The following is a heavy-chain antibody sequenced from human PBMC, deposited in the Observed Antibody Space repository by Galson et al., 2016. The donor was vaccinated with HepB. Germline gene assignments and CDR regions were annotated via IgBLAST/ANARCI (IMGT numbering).Heavy chain of an antibody. CDR3: ARGRPPGY. CDR1: GFTFSDYY. CDR2: IGFGSTYT. Sequence: SLRLSCAASGFTFSDYYMSWIRQAPGKGLEWVSHIGFGSTYTSYTDSVKGRFTISRDNAKNSLYLQMNSLRVEDTAVYYCARGRPPGYWGQGTLVTVSS. V-gene: IGHV3-11*06. D-gene: IGHD1-1*01. J-gene: IGHJ4*02.